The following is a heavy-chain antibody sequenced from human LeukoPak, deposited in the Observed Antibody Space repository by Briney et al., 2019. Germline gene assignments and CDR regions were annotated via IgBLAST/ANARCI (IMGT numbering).Heavy chain of an antibody. D-gene: IGHD6-19*01. J-gene: IGHJ4*02. V-gene: IGHV3-30*02. CDR1: GFTFSSYG. CDR2: IRYDGSNK. Sequence: PGGSLRLSCAASGFTFSSYGMHWVRQAPGKGLEWVTYIRYDGSNKYYADSVKGRFTISRDNSKNTLYLQMNSLRAEDTAVYYCAKGMKRAGSAVAGDNPDYWGQGTLLTVSS. CDR3: AKGMKRAGSAVAGDNPDY.